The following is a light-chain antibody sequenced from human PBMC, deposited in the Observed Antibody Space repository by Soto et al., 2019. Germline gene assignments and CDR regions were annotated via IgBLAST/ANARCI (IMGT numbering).Light chain of an antibody. CDR2: QDS. Sequence: SYELTQPPSVSVFPGQTASITCSGDKLGDQYVWWYQQKPGQSPVLVIYQDSRRPSGIPKRFSGSSSGNTATLTISGTQAMDEADYYCQAWDSSTYVFGTGTKVTVL. CDR1: KLGDQY. V-gene: IGLV3-1*01. J-gene: IGLJ1*01. CDR3: QAWDSSTYV.